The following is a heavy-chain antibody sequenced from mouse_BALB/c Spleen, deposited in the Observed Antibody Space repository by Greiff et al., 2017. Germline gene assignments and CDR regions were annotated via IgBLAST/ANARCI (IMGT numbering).Heavy chain of an antibody. CDR1: GYTFTSYW. J-gene: IGHJ4*01. CDR3: ARSYGNYFFYAMDY. CDR2: IDPSDSET. V-gene: IGHV1-69*02. D-gene: IGHD2-1*01. Sequence: QVQLQQPGAELVKPGAPVKLSCKASGYTFTSYWMNWVKQRPGRGLEWIGRIDPSDSETHYNQKFKDKATLTVDKSSSTAYIQLSSLTSEDSAVYYCARSYGNYFFYAMDYWGQGTSVTVSS.